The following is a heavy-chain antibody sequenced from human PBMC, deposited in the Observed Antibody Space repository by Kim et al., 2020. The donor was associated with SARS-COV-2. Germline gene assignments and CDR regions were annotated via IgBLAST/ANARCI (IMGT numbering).Heavy chain of an antibody. CDR1: GFTFDDYA. CDR3: AKDMAHDSSGYPFDY. V-gene: IGHV3-9*01. Sequence: GGSLRLSCAASGFTFDDYAMHWVRQAPGKGLEWVSGISWNSGSIGYADSVKGRFTISRDNAKNSLYLQMNSLRAEDTVLYYCAKDMAHDSSGYPFDYWCQGALVTVSS. D-gene: IGHD3-22*01. J-gene: IGHJ4*02. CDR2: ISWNSGSI.